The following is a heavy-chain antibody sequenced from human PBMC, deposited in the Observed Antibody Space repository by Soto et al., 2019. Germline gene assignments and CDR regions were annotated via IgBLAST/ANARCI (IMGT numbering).Heavy chain of an antibody. V-gene: IGHV3-33*01. CDR1: GFTFSSYG. CDR2: IWYDGSNK. J-gene: IGHJ6*03. Sequence: GGSLRLSCAASGFTFSSYGMHWVRQAPGKGLEWVAVIWYDGSNKYYADSVKGRFTISRDNSKNTLYLQMNSLRAEDTAVYYCAREPEGGVGAIHYYYMDVWGKGTTVTVSS. CDR3: AREPEGGVGAIHYYYMDV. D-gene: IGHD1-26*01.